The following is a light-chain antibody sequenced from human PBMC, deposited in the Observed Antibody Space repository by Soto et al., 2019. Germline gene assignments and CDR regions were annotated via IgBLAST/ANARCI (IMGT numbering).Light chain of an antibody. CDR1: QSVSSSY. CDR2: GAS. CDR3: QQYGSSPRT. V-gene: IGKV3-20*01. Sequence: ETVLMQSPGTLSLSTGERATLSCRASQSVSSSYLAWYQQKPGQAPRLLIYGASSRATGIPDSFSGSGSGTDFTLTISRLEPEDFAVYYCQQYGSSPRTFGQGTKVDIK. J-gene: IGKJ1*01.